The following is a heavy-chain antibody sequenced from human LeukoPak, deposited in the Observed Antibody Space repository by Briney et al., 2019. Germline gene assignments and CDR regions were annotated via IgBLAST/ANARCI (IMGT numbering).Heavy chain of an antibody. CDR2: IYYSGST. CDR1: GGSISSSSYY. D-gene: IGHD3-22*01. J-gene: IGHJ6*03. V-gene: IGHV4-39*01. CDR3: ARHVSSGHPHYYYYMDV. Sequence: SETLSPTCTVSGGSISSSSYYWGWIRQPPGKGLEWIGSIYYSGSTYYNPSLKSRVTISVDTSKNQFSLKLSSVTAADTAVYYCARHVSSGHPHYYYYMDVWGKGTTVTVSS.